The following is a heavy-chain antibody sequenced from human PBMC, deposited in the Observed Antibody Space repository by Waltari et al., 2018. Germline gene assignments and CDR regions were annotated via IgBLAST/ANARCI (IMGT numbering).Heavy chain of an antibody. V-gene: IGHV4-39*01. D-gene: IGHD3-9*01. CDR3: ATQSVLTSVGSAHPTWFDS. CDR2: ATDRRTT. J-gene: IGHJ5*01. CDR1: GGSINSTAFY. Sequence: HLQLQESGPGLVKPSGTLSLTCSVSGGSINSTAFYWGWIRQPPGKGLGWIATATDRRTTYFNPCLRGRVTISVDTSKRQFSLKLTSVTAADTAVYYCATQSVLTSVGSAHPTWFDSWGQGTPVTVSS.